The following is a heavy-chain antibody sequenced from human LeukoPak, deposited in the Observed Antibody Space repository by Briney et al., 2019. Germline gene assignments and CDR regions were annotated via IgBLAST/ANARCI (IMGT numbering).Heavy chain of an antibody. J-gene: IGHJ4*02. CDR2: INPNSGGT. V-gene: IGHV1-2*02. Sequence: ASVKVSCKASGYTFTGYYMHWVRQAPGQGLEWMGWINPNSGGTNYAQKFQGRVTMTRDTSISTAYMELSRLRPDDTAVYYCARDGSGITMVRGVIPYFDYWGQGTLVTVSS. CDR1: GYTFTGYY. D-gene: IGHD3-10*01. CDR3: ARDGSGITMVRGVIPYFDY.